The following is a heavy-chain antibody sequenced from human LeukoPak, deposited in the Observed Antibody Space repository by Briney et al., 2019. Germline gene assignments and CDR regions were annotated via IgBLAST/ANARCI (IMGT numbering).Heavy chain of an antibody. J-gene: IGHJ3*02. V-gene: IGHV4-59*01. CDR3: ARELMGGGSYRTGAFDI. Sequence: SETLSLTCTVSGGSISSYYWSWIRLPPGKGLEWIGYIYYSGSTNYNPSLKSRVTISVDTSKNQFSLKLSSVTAADTAVYYCARELMGGGSYRTGAFDIWGQGTMVTVSS. CDR2: IYYSGST. D-gene: IGHD1-26*01. CDR1: GGSISSYY.